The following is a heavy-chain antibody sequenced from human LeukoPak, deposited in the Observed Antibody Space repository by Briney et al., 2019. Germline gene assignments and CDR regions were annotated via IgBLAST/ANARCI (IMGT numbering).Heavy chain of an antibody. D-gene: IGHD3-16*01. CDR1: GFTFSSYW. Sequence: PGGSLRLSCAASGFTFSSYWMTWVRQAPGKGLEWVANIKQDGSEKYYVDSVKGRFTISRDNAKNSLYLQMNSLRAEDTAVYYCARDVLITFGGVDHWGQGTLVTVSS. J-gene: IGHJ4*02. V-gene: IGHV3-7*01. CDR3: ARDVLITFGGVDH. CDR2: IKQDGSEK.